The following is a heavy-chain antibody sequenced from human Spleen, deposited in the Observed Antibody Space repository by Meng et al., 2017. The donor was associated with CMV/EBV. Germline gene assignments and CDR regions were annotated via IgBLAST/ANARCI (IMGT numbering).Heavy chain of an antibody. CDR1: GFNFRNYA. D-gene: IGHD4-11*01. J-gene: IGHJ4*02. V-gene: IGHV3-30*02. Sequence: SCAASGFNFRNYAMHWVRQAPDKGLEWVAFIRHDGSKEYYVDSVKGRFTISRDNSKNTLDLQMRSVRAEDTAVYFCANERRGAYNFDYWGQGTLVTVSS. CDR3: ANERRGAYNFDY. CDR2: IRHDGSKE.